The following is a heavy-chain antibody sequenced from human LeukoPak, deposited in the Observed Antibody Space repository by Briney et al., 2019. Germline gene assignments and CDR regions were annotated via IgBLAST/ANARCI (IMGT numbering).Heavy chain of an antibody. J-gene: IGHJ5*02. V-gene: IGHV4-39*07. CDR3: ARGGYDFWSGPNWFDP. CDR2: IYYSGST. CDR1: GGSISSSSYY. Sequence: SETLSLTCSVSGGSISSSSYYWGWIRQPPGKGLEWIGSIYYSGSTYYNPSLKSRVTISVDRSKNQFSLKLSSVTAADTAVYYCARGGYDFWSGPNWFDPWGQGTLVTVSS. D-gene: IGHD3-3*01.